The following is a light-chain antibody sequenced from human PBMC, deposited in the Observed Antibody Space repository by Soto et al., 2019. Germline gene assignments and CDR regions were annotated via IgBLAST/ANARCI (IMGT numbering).Light chain of an antibody. CDR1: QSVSSH. Sequence: EIVLTQSPATLSLSPGERATLSCRASQSVSSHLAWYQQKPGQAPGLLIFDASNRAAGIPARFSGSGSGTDFTLTISSLEPEDFAVYYCQQRSNWPPMYTFGQGTKLEIK. CDR2: DAS. V-gene: IGKV3-11*01. J-gene: IGKJ2*01. CDR3: QQRSNWPPMYT.